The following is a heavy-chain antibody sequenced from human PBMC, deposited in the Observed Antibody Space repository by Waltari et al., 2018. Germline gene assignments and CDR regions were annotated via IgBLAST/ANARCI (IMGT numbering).Heavy chain of an antibody. CDR3: ARDHYYSKDV. CDR2: SDNGEGSGT. V-gene: IGHV3-74*01. J-gene: IGHJ6*04. Sequence: EVQLVESGGGLVQPGGSLRLSCEASGFIFSTYWMPWVRQGPGKGLGVVLRSDNGEGSGTSYADSVKGRFTISRDNAKNTLYLQMNSLRAEDTGVYYCARDHYYSKDVWGTGTTVTVSS. CDR1: GFIFSTYW.